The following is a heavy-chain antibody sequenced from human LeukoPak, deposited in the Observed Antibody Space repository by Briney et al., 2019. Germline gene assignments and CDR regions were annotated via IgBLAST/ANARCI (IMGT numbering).Heavy chain of an antibody. J-gene: IGHJ4*02. CDR2: INSGSTYT. CDR1: GFTFSSYM. Sequence: GGSLRLSCAASGFTFSSYMMNWVRQAPGKGLEWVSSINSGSTYTYYTESVKGRFTVSRDNAKNSLFLQMDSLRAEDTAIYYCARSLTTLTYEGYWGQGTLVTVSS. CDR3: ARSLTTLTYEGY. D-gene: IGHD1-1*01. V-gene: IGHV3-21*01.